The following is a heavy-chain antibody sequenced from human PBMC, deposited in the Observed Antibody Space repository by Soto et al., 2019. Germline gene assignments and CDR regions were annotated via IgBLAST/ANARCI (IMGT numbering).Heavy chain of an antibody. CDR1: GHSFTSYW. CDR3: ARHDLGGSSYYYFDY. Sequence: GESLKISCKGSGHSFTSYWISWVRQMPGKGLEWMGRIDPSDSYTNYSPSFQGHVTISADKSISTAYLQWSSLKASDTAMYYCARHDLGGSSYYYFDYWGQGTLVTVSS. CDR2: IDPSDSYT. D-gene: IGHD2-15*01. J-gene: IGHJ4*02. V-gene: IGHV5-10-1*01.